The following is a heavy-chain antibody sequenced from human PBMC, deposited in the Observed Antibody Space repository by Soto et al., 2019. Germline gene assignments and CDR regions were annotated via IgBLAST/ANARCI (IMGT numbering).Heavy chain of an antibody. J-gene: IGHJ5*02. D-gene: IGHD6-6*01. CDR1: GYTFTGYY. CDR2: INPNSGGT. Sequence: QVQLVQSGAEVKKPGALVKVSCKASGYTFTGYYMHWVRQAPGQGLEWMGWINPNSGGTNYAQKFQGRVTMTRDTSISTAYMELSRLRSDDTAVYYCARDLEYSSPGCWFDPWGQGTLVTVSS. CDR3: ARDLEYSSPGCWFDP. V-gene: IGHV1-2*02.